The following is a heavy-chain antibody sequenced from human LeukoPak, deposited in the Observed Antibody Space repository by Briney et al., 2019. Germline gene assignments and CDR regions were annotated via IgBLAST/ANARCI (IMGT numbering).Heavy chain of an antibody. Sequence: SETLSLTCTVSGGSISGYYWSWIRQPPGKGVEWIGYIYYSGSTKYNPSLKSRVTISVDTSKNQFSLKLSSVTAADTAVYYCASSVGGRFDYWGQGTLVTVSS. D-gene: IGHD6-19*01. J-gene: IGHJ4*02. CDR1: GGSISGYY. CDR3: ASSVGGRFDY. CDR2: IYYSGST. V-gene: IGHV4-59*01.